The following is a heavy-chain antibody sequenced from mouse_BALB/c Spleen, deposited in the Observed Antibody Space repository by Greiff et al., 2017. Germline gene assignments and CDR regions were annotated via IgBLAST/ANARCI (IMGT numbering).Heavy chain of an antibody. D-gene: IGHD2-3*01. CDR3: VEMDGYYGWFAY. CDR1: GFNIKDTY. Sequence: EVQGVESGAELVKPGASVKLSCTASGFNIKDTYMHWVKQRPEQGLEWIGRIDPANGNTKYDPKFQGKATITADTSSNTAYLQLSSLTSEDTAVYYCVEMDGYYGWFAYWGQGTLVTVSA. V-gene: IGHV14-3*02. CDR2: IDPANGNT. J-gene: IGHJ3*01.